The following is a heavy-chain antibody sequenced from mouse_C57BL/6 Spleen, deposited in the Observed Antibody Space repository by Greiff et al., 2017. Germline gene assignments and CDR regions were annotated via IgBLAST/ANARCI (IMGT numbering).Heavy chain of an antibody. J-gene: IGHJ4*01. CDR1: GFSLTSYG. CDR2: IWSGGST. D-gene: IGHD1-1*01. CDR3: AKTPPFYGSSWDYAMDY. V-gene: IGHV2-4*01. Sequence: QVQLKESGPGLVQPSQSLSITCTVSGFSLTSYGVHWVRQPPGKGLEWLGVIWSGGSTDYNAAFISRLSISKDNSKSQVFFKMNSLQADDTAIYYCAKTPPFYGSSWDYAMDYWGQGTSVTVSS.